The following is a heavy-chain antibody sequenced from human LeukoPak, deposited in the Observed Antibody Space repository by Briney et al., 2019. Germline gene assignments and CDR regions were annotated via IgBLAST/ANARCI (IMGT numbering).Heavy chain of an antibody. J-gene: IGHJ4*02. CDR3: ARASRAVAGPYYFDY. CDR1: GFTFSSYE. D-gene: IGHD6-19*01. CDR2: ISSSGSTI. Sequence: GGSLRLSCAASGFTFSSYEMNWVRQAPGKGLEWVSYISSSGSTIYYADSVKGRFTISRDNAKNSLYLQMNSLRAKDTAVYYCARASRAVAGPYYFDYWGQGTLVTVSS. V-gene: IGHV3-48*03.